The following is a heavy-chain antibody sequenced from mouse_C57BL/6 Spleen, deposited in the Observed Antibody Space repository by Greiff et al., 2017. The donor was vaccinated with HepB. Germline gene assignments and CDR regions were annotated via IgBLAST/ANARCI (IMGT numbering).Heavy chain of an antibody. CDR3: ARGPYYGSSLFDY. D-gene: IGHD1-1*01. V-gene: IGHV1-52*01. CDR2: IDPSDSET. J-gene: IGHJ2*01. CDR1: GYTFTSYW. Sequence: VQLQQSGAELVRPGSSVKLSCKASGYTFTSYWMHWVKQRPIQGLEWIGNIDPSDSETHYNQKFKDKATLTVDKSSSTAYMQLSSLTSEDSAVYYWARGPYYGSSLFDYWGQGTTLTVSS.